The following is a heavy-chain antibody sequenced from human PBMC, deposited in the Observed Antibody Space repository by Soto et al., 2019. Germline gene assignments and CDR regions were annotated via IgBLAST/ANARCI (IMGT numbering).Heavy chain of an antibody. V-gene: IGHV4-39*01. Sequence: SQTLFLTCTVSGGSISSSSYYWGWNRQPPGKGLEWIGSIYYSGSTYYNPSLKSRVTISVDTSKNQFSLKLSSVTAADTAVYYCSGSGRTNWFDPWGQGTLVTVSS. CDR2: IYYSGST. CDR1: GGSISSSSYY. J-gene: IGHJ5*02. D-gene: IGHD3-10*01. CDR3: SGSGRTNWFDP.